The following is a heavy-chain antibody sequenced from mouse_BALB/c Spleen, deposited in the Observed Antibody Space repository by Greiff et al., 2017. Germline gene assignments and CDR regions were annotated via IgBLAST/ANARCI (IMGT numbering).Heavy chain of an antibody. J-gene: IGHJ3*01. D-gene: IGHD2-4*01. CDR1: GYAFTNYL. CDR2: INPGSGGT. V-gene: IGHV1-54*01. Sequence: QVQLKESGAELVRPGTSVKVSCKASGYAFTNYLIEWVKQRPGQGLEWIGVINPGSGGTNYNEKFKGKATLTADKSSSTAYMQLSSLTSDDSAVYFCARNDYWFAYWGQGTLVTVSA. CDR3: ARNDYWFAY.